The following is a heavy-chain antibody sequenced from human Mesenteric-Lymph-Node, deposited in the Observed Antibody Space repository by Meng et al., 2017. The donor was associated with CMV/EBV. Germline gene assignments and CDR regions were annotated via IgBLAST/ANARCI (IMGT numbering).Heavy chain of an antibody. CDR3: AAYNWHAFDL. D-gene: IGHD1-20*01. CDR1: GFTFSDYY. J-gene: IGHJ3*01. Sequence: GESLKISCAASGFTFSDYYMTWIRQAPGKGLEWVASISSSSSYIYYADSVKGRFTISRDNAKNSLYLQMNSLRAEDTAVYYCAAYNWHAFDLWGRGTMVTVSS. CDR2: ISSSSSYI. V-gene: IGHV3-11*06.